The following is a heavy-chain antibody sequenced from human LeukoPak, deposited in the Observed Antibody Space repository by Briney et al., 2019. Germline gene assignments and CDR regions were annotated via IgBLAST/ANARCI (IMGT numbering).Heavy chain of an antibody. V-gene: IGHV1-2*02. CDR3: AREVGACDY. J-gene: IGHJ4*02. CDR2: INPNSGGT. CDR1: GYTFTGYY. D-gene: IGHD1-26*01. Sequence: ASVKVSCKASGYTFTGYYMHWVRQAPGQGLEWMGWINPNSGGTNYAQKFQGRVTMTRGTSISIAYMELSRLRSDDTAMYYCAREVGACDYWGQGTLVTVSS.